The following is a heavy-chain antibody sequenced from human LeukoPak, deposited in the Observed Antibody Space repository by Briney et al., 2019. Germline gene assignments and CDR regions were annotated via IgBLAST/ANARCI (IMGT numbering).Heavy chain of an antibody. D-gene: IGHD2-15*01. CDR2: ISISSSTI. V-gene: IGHV3-48*01. Sequence: GGSLRLSCAASAFTFRDFSMNWVRQAPGKGLEWVSYISISSSTIKYADSVKGRFTISRDNAKNSLHLQMNSLRAEDTAIYYCAKNGDRGAYCSGGSCYPYYYYYMDVWGKGTTVTISS. J-gene: IGHJ6*03. CDR3: AKNGDRGAYCSGGSCYPYYYYYMDV. CDR1: AFTFRDFS.